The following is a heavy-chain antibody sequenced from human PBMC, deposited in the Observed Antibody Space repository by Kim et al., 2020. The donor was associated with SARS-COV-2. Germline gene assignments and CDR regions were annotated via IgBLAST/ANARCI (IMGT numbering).Heavy chain of an antibody. J-gene: IGHJ6*02. CDR3: ASTWELPSPAYYYYGMDV. CDR1: GGTFSSYA. D-gene: IGHD1-26*01. Sequence: SVKVSCKASGGTFSSYAISWVRQAPGQGLEWMGGIIPIFGTANYAQKFQGRVTITADESTSTAYMELSSLRSEDTAVYYCASTWELPSPAYYYYGMDVWGQGTTVTVSS. CDR2: IIPIFGTA. V-gene: IGHV1-69*13.